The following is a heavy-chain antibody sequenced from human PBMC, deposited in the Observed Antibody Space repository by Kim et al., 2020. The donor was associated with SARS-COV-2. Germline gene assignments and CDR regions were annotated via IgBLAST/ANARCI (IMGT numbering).Heavy chain of an antibody. CDR2: IKQDGSEK. D-gene: IGHD3-16*01. CDR3: ARDGGPYSDRPPDY. CDR1: GFTFSSYW. J-gene: IGHJ4*02. Sequence: GGSLRLSCAASGFTFSSYWMSWVRQAPGKGLEWVANIKQDGSEKYYVDSVKGRFTISRDNAKNSLYLQMNSLRAEDTAVYYCARDGGPYSDRPPDYWGQGTLVTVSS. V-gene: IGHV3-7*03.